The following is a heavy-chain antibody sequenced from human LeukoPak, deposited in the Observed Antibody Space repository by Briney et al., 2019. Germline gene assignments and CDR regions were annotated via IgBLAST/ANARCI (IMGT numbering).Heavy chain of an antibody. D-gene: IGHD3/OR15-3a*01. CDR3: GRGGYDFDA. CDR1: GFSVSDYY. J-gene: IGHJ6*02. Sequence: PGGSLRLSCAASGFSVSDYYMTWVRQAPGKGLEWVSTIERGTSTLYAGSVKGRFTISRDNTKNTLYLQMNSLRAEDTAVYYCGRGGYDFDAWGPGTTVSVFS. CDR2: IERGTST. V-gene: IGHV3-66*01.